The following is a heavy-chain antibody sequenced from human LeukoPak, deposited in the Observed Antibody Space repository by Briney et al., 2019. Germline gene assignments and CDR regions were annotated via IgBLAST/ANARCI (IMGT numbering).Heavy chain of an antibody. Sequence: PSETLSLTCTVSGGSISSYYWSWIRQPPGKGLEWIGYIYYSGSTNYNPSLKSRVTISVDTSKNQFSLKLSSVTAADTAVYYCARDLIGSGYYQAELSHYPRVLDAFDIWGQGTMVTVSS. CDR3: ARDLIGSGYYQAELSHYPRVLDAFDI. V-gene: IGHV4-59*12. D-gene: IGHD3-3*01. CDR1: GGSISSYY. CDR2: IYYSGST. J-gene: IGHJ3*02.